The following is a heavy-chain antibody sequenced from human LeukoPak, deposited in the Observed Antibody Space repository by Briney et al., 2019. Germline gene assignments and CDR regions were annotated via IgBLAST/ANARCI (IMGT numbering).Heavy chain of an antibody. Sequence: GASVKVSCKASGYTFTSYGISWVRQAPGQGLEWMGWISAYNGNTNYAQKLQGRVTITADKSTSTAYMELSSLRSEDTAVYYCARDRDVYYDSSGYYQVRAFDIWGQGTMVTVSS. CDR1: GYTFTSYG. D-gene: IGHD3-22*01. J-gene: IGHJ3*02. CDR3: ARDRDVYYDSSGYYQVRAFDI. CDR2: ISAYNGNT. V-gene: IGHV1-18*01.